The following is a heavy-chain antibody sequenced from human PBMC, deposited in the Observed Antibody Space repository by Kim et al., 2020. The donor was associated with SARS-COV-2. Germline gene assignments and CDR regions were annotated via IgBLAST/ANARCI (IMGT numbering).Heavy chain of an antibody. D-gene: IGHD3-22*01. CDR1: GFTLSAYW. CDR3: ARYPRVGVTAFDY. Sequence: GGSLRLSCAASGFTLSAYWMTWVRQAPGKGLEWVADIDQDGSEENYVDSVKGRFTISRDNAKNSLSLQMNSLRAEDTAVYYCARYPRVGVTAFDYWGQGILVTVSS. CDR2: IDQDGSEE. J-gene: IGHJ4*01. V-gene: IGHV3-7*01.